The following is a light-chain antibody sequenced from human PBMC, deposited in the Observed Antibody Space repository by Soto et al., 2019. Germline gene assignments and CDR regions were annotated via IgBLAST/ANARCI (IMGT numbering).Light chain of an antibody. J-gene: IGKJ5*01. CDR2: DAS. CDR1: QSVGRDY. V-gene: IGKV3-20*01. CDR3: QQYATSPIT. Sequence: EIVLTQSPGTLSLSPGERATLSCRASQSVGRDYLAWFQQKPGQAPRLLIYDASSRATGIPDRFSGSGSGTDFTLNISRLETEDFAVYYCQQYATSPITFGQGTRLEIK.